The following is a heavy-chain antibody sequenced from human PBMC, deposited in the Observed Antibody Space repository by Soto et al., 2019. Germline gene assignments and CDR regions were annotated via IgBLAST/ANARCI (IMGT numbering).Heavy chain of an antibody. CDR3: ARDLNRLWFGELLVYFDY. V-gene: IGHV1-18*01. J-gene: IGHJ4*02. D-gene: IGHD3-10*01. CDR1: GYTFTSYG. Sequence: ASVKVSCKASGYTFTSYGISWVRQAPGQGLEWMGWISAYNGNTNYAQKLQGRVTMTTDTSTSTAYMGLRSLRSDDTAVYYCARDLNRLWFGELLVYFDYWGQGTLVTVSS. CDR2: ISAYNGNT.